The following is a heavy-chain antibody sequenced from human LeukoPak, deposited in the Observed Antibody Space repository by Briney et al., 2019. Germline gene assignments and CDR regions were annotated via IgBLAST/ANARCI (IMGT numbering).Heavy chain of an antibody. CDR3: AKTGYSSGWTNWFDP. V-gene: IGHV3-23*01. Sequence: QPGGSLRLSCAASGFTLSSYGMSWVRQAPGRGLEWVSTITGSGGSTYYADSVKGRFTISRDNSKNTLHLQMNSLRAEDTAVYYCAKTGYSSGWTNWFDPWGQGTQVTVSS. CDR2: ITGSGGST. D-gene: IGHD6-19*01. J-gene: IGHJ5*02. CDR1: GFTLSSYG.